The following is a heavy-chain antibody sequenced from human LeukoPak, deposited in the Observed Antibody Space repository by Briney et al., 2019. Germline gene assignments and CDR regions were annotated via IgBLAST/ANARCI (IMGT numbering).Heavy chain of an antibody. CDR3: AREVSEGFDF. Sequence: GESLRLSCAASGFSFSSYAMSWVRQAPGKGLEWVSGISGSGGSTHYADSVKGRFAISRDNAKNSLYLQMNSLRAEDTALYYCAREVSEGFDFWGQGTLVTDSS. D-gene: IGHD3-22*01. CDR2: ISGSGGST. J-gene: IGHJ4*02. CDR1: GFSFSSYA. V-gene: IGHV3-23*01.